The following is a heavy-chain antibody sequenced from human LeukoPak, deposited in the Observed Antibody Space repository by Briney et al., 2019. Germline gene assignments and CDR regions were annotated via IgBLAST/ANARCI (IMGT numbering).Heavy chain of an antibody. CDR1: GFTFSSYG. CDR2: IRYDGSNK. D-gene: IGHD3-10*01. CDR3: ATPSLYYGSGSYAFDI. Sequence: GGSLRLSCAASGFTFSSYGMHWVRQAPGKGLEWVAFIRYDGSNKYYADSVKGRFTISRDNSKNTLYLQMNSLRAEDTAVYYCATPSLYYGSGSYAFDIWGQGTMVTVSS. V-gene: IGHV3-30*02. J-gene: IGHJ3*02.